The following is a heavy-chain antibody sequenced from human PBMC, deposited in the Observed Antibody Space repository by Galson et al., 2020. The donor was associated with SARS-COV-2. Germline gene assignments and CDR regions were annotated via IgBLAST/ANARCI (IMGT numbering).Heavy chain of an antibody. J-gene: IGHJ3*02. CDR2: ITLNSGSI. Sequence: SLKISCAASGFTFDDYAMHWVRQPPGKGLELVSSITLNSGSIGYADSVKGRFTISRDNAKTSLYLQMNSLRAEDTALYYCAIGRYSAYGNALSIWRRGTVVTVSS. CDR1: GFTFDDYA. D-gene: IGHD5-12*01. V-gene: IGHV3-9*01. CDR3: AIGRYSAYGNALSI.